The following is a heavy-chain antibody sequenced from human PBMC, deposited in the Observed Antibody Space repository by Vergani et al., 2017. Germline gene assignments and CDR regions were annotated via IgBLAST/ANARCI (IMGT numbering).Heavy chain of an antibody. CDR1: GFTFSSYG. CDR3: VQRAKGPGVAATFDY. CDR2: IRYDGSNK. J-gene: IGHJ4*02. Sequence: QVQLVESGGGVVQPGGSLRLSCAASGFTFSSYGMHWVRQAPGKGLEWVAFIRYDGSNKYYADSVKGRFTISRDNSKNTLYLQMNSLRAEDTAVYYCVQRAKGPGVAATFDYWGQGTLVTVSS. D-gene: IGHD2-15*01. V-gene: IGHV3-30*02.